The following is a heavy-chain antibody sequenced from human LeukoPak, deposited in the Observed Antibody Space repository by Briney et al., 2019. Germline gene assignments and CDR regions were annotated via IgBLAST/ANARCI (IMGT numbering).Heavy chain of an antibody. Sequence: SVKVSCKASGGTFSSYAISWVRQAPGQGLEWMGGIIPIFGTANYAQKFQGRVTITADKSTSTAYMELSSLRSEDTAVYYCARDTNWSGVWFDPWGRGTLVTVSS. D-gene: IGHD1-20*01. J-gene: IGHJ5*02. CDR3: ARDTNWSGVWFDP. CDR2: IIPIFGTA. V-gene: IGHV1-69*06. CDR1: GGTFSSYA.